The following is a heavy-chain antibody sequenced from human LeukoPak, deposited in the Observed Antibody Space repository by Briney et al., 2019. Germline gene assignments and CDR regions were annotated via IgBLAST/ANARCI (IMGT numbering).Heavy chain of an antibody. V-gene: IGHV1-2*02. CDR1: GYTFTGYY. CDR3: ARAGELWLRTVFFCVY. Sequence: ASVKVSCKASGYTFTGYYMHWVRQAPGQGLEWMGWINPNSGGTNYAQKFQGRVTMTRDTPISTAYMELSRLRSDDTAVYYCARAGELWLRTVFFCVYWGQGTLVTVSS. CDR2: INPNSGGT. J-gene: IGHJ4*02. D-gene: IGHD5-18*01.